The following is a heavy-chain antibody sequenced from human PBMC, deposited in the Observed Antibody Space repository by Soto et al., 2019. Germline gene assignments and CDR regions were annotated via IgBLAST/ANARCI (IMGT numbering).Heavy chain of an antibody. V-gene: IGHV3-23*01. CDR3: ARGGGGFSITREYYFDF. J-gene: IGHJ4*02. D-gene: IGHD2-15*01. CDR1: GFTFSSCA. Sequence: GGSLRLSCAASGFTFSSCAMGWVRQAPGKGLEWVSDIIDSGGSTYYADAVKGRFTISRDISKNTLFLQMNSLRAEDTAVYYCARGGGGFSITREYYFDFWGQGTLVTVSS. CDR2: IIDSGGST.